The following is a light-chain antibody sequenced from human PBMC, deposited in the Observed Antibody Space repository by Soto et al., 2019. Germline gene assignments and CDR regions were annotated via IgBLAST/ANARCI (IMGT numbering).Light chain of an antibody. J-gene: IGLJ2*01. CDR1: SSDVGGYNY. CDR3: SSYTGSSPYVV. Sequence: QSALTQPASVSGSPGQSITISCTGTSSDVGGYNYVSWYQQHPGKAPKLMIYDVSNRPSGVSNRFSGSKSGNTASLTISGLHAEDEADYYCSSYTGSSPYVVFGGGTKLSVL. V-gene: IGLV2-14*01. CDR2: DVS.